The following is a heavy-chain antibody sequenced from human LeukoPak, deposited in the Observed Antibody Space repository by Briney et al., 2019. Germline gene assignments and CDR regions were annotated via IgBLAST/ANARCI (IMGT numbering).Heavy chain of an antibody. J-gene: IGHJ5*02. CDR1: GGSISSYY. V-gene: IGHV4-4*09. CDR3: ASINDRFDP. Sequence: PSETLSLTCTVSGGSISSYYWSWIRQPPGKGLEWIGYIYTSGSTNYNPSLKSRVTISVDTSKNQFSLKLSSVTAADTAVYYCASINDRFDPWGQGTLVTVSS. CDR2: IYTSGST. D-gene: IGHD1-1*01.